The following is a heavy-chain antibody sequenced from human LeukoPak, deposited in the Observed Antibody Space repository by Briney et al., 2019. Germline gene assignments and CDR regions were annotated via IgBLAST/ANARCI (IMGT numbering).Heavy chain of an antibody. V-gene: IGHV4-39*07. CDR3: ARVGSGSYLRAFQH. J-gene: IGHJ1*01. Sequence: PSETLSLTCTVSGGSISSSSYYWGWIRQPPGKGLEWIGSIYYSGSTYYNPSLKSRVTISVDTSKNQFSLKLSSVTAADTAVYYCARVGSGSYLRAFQHWGQGTLVTVSS. D-gene: IGHD1-26*01. CDR2: IYYSGST. CDR1: GGSISSSSYY.